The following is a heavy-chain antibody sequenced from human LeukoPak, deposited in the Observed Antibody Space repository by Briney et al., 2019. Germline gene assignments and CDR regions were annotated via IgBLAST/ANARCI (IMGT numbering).Heavy chain of an antibody. D-gene: IGHD2-2*01. J-gene: IGHJ6*04. Sequence: SVKVSCKASGGTFSSYAISWVRQAPGQGLEWMGGIIPIFGTANYAQKFQGRVTITADESTSTAYMELSSLRSEDTAVYYRASAVHQQLSAYYYYGMDVWGKGTTVTVSS. V-gene: IGHV1-69*01. CDR1: GGTFSSYA. CDR2: IIPIFGTA. CDR3: ASAVHQQLSAYYYYGMDV.